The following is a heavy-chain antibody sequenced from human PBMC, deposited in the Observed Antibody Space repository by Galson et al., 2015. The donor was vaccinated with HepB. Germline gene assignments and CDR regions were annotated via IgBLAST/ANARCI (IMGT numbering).Heavy chain of an antibody. V-gene: IGHV4-61*10. CDR3: ARAEVTRGIFGVVTPIGWFDP. CDR2: IYYSGST. Sequence: ETLSLTCTVSGGSISSGSYYWSWIRQPAGKGLEWIGYIYYSGSTNYNPSLKSRVTISVDTSKNQFSLKLSSVTAADTAVYYCARAEVTRGIFGVVTPIGWFDPWGQGTLVTVSS. J-gene: IGHJ5*02. D-gene: IGHD3-3*01. CDR1: GGSISSGSYY.